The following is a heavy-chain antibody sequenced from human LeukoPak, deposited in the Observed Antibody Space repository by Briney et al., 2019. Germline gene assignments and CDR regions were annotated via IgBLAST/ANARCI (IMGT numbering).Heavy chain of an antibody. J-gene: IGHJ5*02. D-gene: IGHD3-9*01. V-gene: IGHV4-59*01. CDR2: IYYSGST. CDR3: AREHYDILTGYYTWFDP. CDR1: GGSISSYY. Sequence: SETLSLTRTVSGGSISSYYWSWIRQPPGKGLEWIGYIYYSGSTNYNPSLKSRVTISVDTSKNQFSLKLSSVTAADTAVYYCAREHYDILTGYYTWFDPWGQGTLVTVSS.